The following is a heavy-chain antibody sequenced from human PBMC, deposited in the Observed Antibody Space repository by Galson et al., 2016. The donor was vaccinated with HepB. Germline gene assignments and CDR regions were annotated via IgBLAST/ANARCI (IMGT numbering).Heavy chain of an antibody. CDR3: AKERLVRRIFDH. Sequence: SLRLSCAASGLVFSNFGLSWVRQAPGKGLEWVASISTRRTTYYSDSVQGRFTISRDNSNNTLYLQMNGLRAEDTAVYYCAKERLVRRIFDHWGRGTLLTVSS. V-gene: IGHV3-23*01. CDR1: GLVFSNFG. J-gene: IGHJ4*02. CDR2: ISTRRTT. D-gene: IGHD1-1*01.